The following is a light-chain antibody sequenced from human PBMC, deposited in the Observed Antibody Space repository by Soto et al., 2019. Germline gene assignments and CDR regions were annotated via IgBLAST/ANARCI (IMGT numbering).Light chain of an antibody. V-gene: IGLV2-14*01. CDR1: SSDVGGYNY. J-gene: IGLJ1*01. Sequence: QSVLTQPASVSGSPGQSITISCTGTSSDVGGYNYVSWYQQHPGKAPKLMIYEVSSRPSGVSNRFSGSKSGNTASLTISGLQAEDEADYYCSSYTSTSTLYVFGSGTKLTVL. CDR2: EVS. CDR3: SSYTSTSTLYV.